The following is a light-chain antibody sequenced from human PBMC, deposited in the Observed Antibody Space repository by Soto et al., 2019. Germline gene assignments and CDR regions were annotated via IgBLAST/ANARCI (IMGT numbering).Light chain of an antibody. CDR2: DVS. Sequence: QPALTQPASVSGSPGQSITISCTGTSSDVGGYNYVSWYQQHPGKAPKLMIYDVSNRPSGVSNRFSGSKSGNTASLTISGLQVEDEADYYCSSYTSSSTRVFGGGTKLTVL. J-gene: IGLJ2*01. V-gene: IGLV2-14*01. CDR3: SSYTSSSTRV. CDR1: SSDVGGYNY.